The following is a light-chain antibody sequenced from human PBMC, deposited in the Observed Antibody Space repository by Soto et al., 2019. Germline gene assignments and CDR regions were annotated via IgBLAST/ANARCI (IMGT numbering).Light chain of an antibody. CDR3: CSYAGSTLV. CDR2: EGS. J-gene: IGLJ1*01. CDR1: SSDVGSYIL. V-gene: IGLV2-23*01. Sequence: QSALTQPASVSGSPGQSITISCTGTSSDVGSYILVSWYQQHPGKAPKLMIYEGSKRPSGVSNRFSGSKSGNTASLTISGLQAEDEADYYCCSYAGSTLVFGTGTKVTVL.